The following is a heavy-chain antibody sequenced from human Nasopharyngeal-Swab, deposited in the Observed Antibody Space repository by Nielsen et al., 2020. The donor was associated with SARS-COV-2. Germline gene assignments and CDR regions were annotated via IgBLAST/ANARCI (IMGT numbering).Heavy chain of an antibody. Sequence: RQAPGKGLEWIGSIYYSGSTNYNPSLKSRVTISVDTSKNQFSLKLSSVTAADTAVYYCARYSRSSWSSRRDYWGQGTLVTVSS. CDR3: ARYSRSSWSSRRDY. V-gene: IGHV4-39*07. D-gene: IGHD6-13*01. J-gene: IGHJ4*02. CDR2: IYYSGST.